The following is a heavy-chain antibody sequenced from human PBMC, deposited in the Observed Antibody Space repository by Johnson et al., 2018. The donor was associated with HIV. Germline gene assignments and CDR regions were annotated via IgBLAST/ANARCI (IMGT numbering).Heavy chain of an antibody. D-gene: IGHD3-10*01. CDR2: ISGSGGST. CDR3: AKGGGELLWFRELSDAFDI. CDR1: GFTFSSYG. Sequence: VHLVESGGGLVQPGGSLRLSCAASGFTFSSYGMHWVRQAPGKGLEWVSAISGSGGSTYSADSVKGRFTISRDNSKNTLYLQMNSLRAEDTAVYYCAKGGGELLWFRELSDAFDIWGQGTMVTVSS. V-gene: IGHV3-23*04. J-gene: IGHJ3*02.